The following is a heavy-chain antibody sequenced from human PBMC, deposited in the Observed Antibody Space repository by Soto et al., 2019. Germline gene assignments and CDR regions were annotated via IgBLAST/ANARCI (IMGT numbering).Heavy chain of an antibody. V-gene: IGHV3-72*01. CDR1: GFTFSDHY. J-gene: IGHJ6*02. CDR2: TRNKANSYTT. CDR3: ARVSGIAEALDV. Sequence: GGSLRLSCAASGFTFSDHYMDWVRQAPGKGLEWVGRTRNKANSYTTEYAASVKGRFTISRDDSKNSLYLQMNSLKTEDTAVYYCARVSGIAEALDVWGQGTTVTVSS. D-gene: IGHD6-13*01.